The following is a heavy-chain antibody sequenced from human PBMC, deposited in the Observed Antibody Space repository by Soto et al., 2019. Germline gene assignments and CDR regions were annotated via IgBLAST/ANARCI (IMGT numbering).Heavy chain of an antibody. CDR2: KKQDGSEK. CDR3: ARVHLNYGSGSYDY. Sequence: GGSLRLSCAASGFTFSSYWMSWVRQAPGKGLEWVANKKQDGSEKYYVDSVKGRFTISRDNAKNSLYLQMNSLRAEDTAVYYCARVHLNYGSGSYDYWGQGTLVTVSS. CDR1: GFTFSSYW. J-gene: IGHJ4*02. D-gene: IGHD3-10*01. V-gene: IGHV3-7*03.